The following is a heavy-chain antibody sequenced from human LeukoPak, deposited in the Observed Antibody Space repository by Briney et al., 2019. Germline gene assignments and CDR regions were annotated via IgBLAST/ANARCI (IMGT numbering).Heavy chain of an antibody. Sequence: PSETLSLTCNVSGGSISSYYWSWVRQPPGKGLEWIGYIYYSGCTNYNPSLMRRVTISVDETNNQVSLKLCSVAAAAAAAHYYAGGVSYYDSRGYYKEYFQHWAQGPVLPVSS. CDR1: GGSISSYY. D-gene: IGHD3-22*01. CDR3: AGGVSYYDSRGYYKEYFQH. CDR2: IYYSGCT. J-gene: IGHJ1*01. V-gene: IGHV4-59*12.